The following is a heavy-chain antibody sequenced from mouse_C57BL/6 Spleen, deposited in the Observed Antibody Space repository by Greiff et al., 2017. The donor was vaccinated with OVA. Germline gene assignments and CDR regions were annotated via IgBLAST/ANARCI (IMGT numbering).Heavy chain of an antibody. CDR1: GYTFTSYW. J-gene: IGHJ4*01. CDR2: IYPSDSET. CDR3: ERDYDGSSYGVDY. Sequence: QVQLKQPGAELVRPGSSVKLSCKASGYTFTSYWMDWVKQRPGQGLEWIGNIYPSDSETHYNQKFKDKATLTVDKSSSTDYMQLSSLTSEDSAVYYCERDYDGSSYGVDYWGQGTSVTVSS. V-gene: IGHV1-61*01. D-gene: IGHD1-1*01.